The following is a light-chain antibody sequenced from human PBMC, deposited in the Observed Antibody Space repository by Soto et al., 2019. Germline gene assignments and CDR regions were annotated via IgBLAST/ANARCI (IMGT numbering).Light chain of an antibody. Sequence: EIVLTQSPGTLSLSPGERATLSCRASQSIPSRYLAWYQQKPGQAPRFLIWGASNRAAGIPDRFSGSGSGTDFSLTISRLEPEDVAVYYCQQYGDSPRITFGQGTRLEIK. J-gene: IGKJ5*01. CDR1: QSIPSRY. CDR3: QQYGDSPRIT. CDR2: GAS. V-gene: IGKV3-20*01.